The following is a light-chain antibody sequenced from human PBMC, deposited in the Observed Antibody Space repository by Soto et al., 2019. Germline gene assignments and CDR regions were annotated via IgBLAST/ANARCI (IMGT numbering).Light chain of an antibody. CDR1: QSVSIY. CDR3: QHYDSLPIT. Sequence: EIVLTQSPATLSLSPGERATLSCRASQSVSIYLAWYQQKPGQAPRLLIYDASNRATGIPARFSGSGSGTDFTLTISSLEPEDFAVFYCQHYDSLPITFGQGTRLEIK. CDR2: DAS. J-gene: IGKJ5*01. V-gene: IGKV3-11*01.